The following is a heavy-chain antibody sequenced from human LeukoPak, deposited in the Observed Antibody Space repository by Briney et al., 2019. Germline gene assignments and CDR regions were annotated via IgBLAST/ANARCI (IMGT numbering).Heavy chain of an antibody. J-gene: IGHJ4*02. CDR2: IYYTGTPRA. Sequence: SETLSLTCTVSSGSISSDYWSWIRQSPGKGLEWIGHIYYTGTPRANYNSSLKSRVTISVDTSKNQLSLELTAVTAADTAVYYCARDSSGYYYGIFDYWGQGTLVTVSS. V-gene: IGHV4-59*01. D-gene: IGHD3-22*01. CDR1: SGSISSDY. CDR3: ARDSSGYYYGIFDY.